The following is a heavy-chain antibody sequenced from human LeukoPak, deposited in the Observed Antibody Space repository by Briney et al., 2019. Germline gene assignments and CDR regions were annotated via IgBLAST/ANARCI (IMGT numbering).Heavy chain of an antibody. J-gene: IGHJ5*01. V-gene: IGHV4-39*01. CDR2: AYFSGHK. CDR1: GGSVSSNAYY. Sequence: SETLSLTCTVSGGSVSSNAYYWGWIRQTPGKGLEWIGNAYFSGHKYYDPSLKSRVTIFVDTSKNEFSLKLSSVTAADTAVYYCARSDHSHFVNWFDSWGQGILVAVSS. D-gene: IGHD2-21*01. CDR3: ARSDHSHFVNWFDS.